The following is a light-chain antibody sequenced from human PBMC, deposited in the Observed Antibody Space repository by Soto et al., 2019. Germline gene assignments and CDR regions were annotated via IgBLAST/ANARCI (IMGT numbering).Light chain of an antibody. J-gene: IGKJ4*01. CDR3: QQYGSSFPIT. CDR2: GAS. Sequence: EIVLTQSPGTLSLSPGERATLSCRAGQSINSRDLAWYQHKPGQAPRLLIYGASNRASGIPDRSSGSGSGTEFRLTINRLEPEDFAVYYCQQYGSSFPITFGGGTKVEIK. CDR1: QSINSRD. V-gene: IGKV3-20*01.